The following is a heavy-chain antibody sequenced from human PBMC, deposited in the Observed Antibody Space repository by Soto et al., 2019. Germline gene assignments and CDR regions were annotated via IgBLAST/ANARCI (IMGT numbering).Heavy chain of an antibody. Sequence: GGSLRLSCVASGFTFDDYAMHWVRQIPGKGLQWVSGISWSTSSIGYGASLRGRFLISRDNANNSLYLQMNDLRPDDTALYYCGKASSSNSWSPIDYWGQGTLVTVSS. J-gene: IGHJ4*02. D-gene: IGHD3-3*01. CDR1: GFTFDDYA. CDR2: ISWSTSSI. V-gene: IGHV3-9*01. CDR3: GKASSSNSWSPIDY.